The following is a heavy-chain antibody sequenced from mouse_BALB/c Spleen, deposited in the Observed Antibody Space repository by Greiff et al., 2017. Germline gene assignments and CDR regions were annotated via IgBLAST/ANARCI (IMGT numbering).Heavy chain of an antibody. Sequence: EVKVVESGGDLVKPGGSLKLSCAASGFTFSRYGMSWVRQTPDKRLEWVATISSGGSYTYYPDSVKGRFTISRDNAKNTLYLQMSSLKSEDTAMYYCARRAGNYVYAMDYWGQGTSVTVSS. CDR3: ARRAGNYVYAMDY. J-gene: IGHJ4*01. V-gene: IGHV5-6*02. CDR1: GFTFSRYG. D-gene: IGHD2-1*01. CDR2: ISSGGSYT.